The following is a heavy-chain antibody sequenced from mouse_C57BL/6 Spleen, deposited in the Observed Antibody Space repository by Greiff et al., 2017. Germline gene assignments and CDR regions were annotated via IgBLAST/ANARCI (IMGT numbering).Heavy chain of an antibody. J-gene: IGHJ2*01. CDR2: ISYDGSN. V-gene: IGHV3-6*01. Sequence: EVKLQESGPGLVKPSQSLSLTYSVTGYSITSGYYWNWIRQFPGNKLEWMGYISYDGSNNYNPSLKNRISITRDTSKNQFFLKLNSVTTEDTATYYCARRDLLRSFDDWGQGTTLTVSS. CDR3: ARRDLLRSFDD. CDR1: GYSITSGYY. D-gene: IGHD1-1*01.